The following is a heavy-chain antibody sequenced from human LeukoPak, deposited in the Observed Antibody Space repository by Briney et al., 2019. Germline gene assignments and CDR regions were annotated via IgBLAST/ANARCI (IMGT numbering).Heavy chain of an antibody. CDR2: IYPGDSDT. Sequence: GESLKISCKGSGHSFTSYWIGWVRQMPGKGLEWMGIIYPGDSDTRYSPSFQGQVTISADKSISTAYLQWSSLKASDTAMYYCARHRITMVRGVISGKYYFDYWGQGTLVTVSS. CDR3: ARHRITMVRGVISGKYYFDY. D-gene: IGHD3-10*01. V-gene: IGHV5-51*01. J-gene: IGHJ4*02. CDR1: GHSFTSYW.